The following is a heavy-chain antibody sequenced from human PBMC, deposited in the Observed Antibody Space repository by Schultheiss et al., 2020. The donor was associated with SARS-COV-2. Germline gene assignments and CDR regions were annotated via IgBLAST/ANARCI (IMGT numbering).Heavy chain of an antibody. CDR3: ARDHGHYGSGSYFDY. CDR2: VYSNGST. Sequence: SETLSLTCTVSGGSITRHFWSWIRQPAGKGLDCIGRVYSNGSTTYNPSLKSRLTMSVDTPQKQFSLKLSSVTAADTAVYYCARDHGHYGSGSYFDYWGQGTLVTVSS. V-gene: IGHV4-4*07. D-gene: IGHD3-10*01. J-gene: IGHJ4*02. CDR1: GGSITRHF.